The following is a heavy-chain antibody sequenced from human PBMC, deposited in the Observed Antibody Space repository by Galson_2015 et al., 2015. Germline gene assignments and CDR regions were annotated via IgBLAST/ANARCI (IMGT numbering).Heavy chain of an antibody. CDR2: IIPILGIA. Sequence: SVKVSCKASGGTFSSYTISWVRQAPGQGLEWMGRIIPILGIANYAQKFQGRVTMTEDTSTDTAYMELSSLRSEDTAVYYCATGGQLAPYGMDVWGQGTTVTVSS. V-gene: IGHV1-69*02. CDR3: ATGGQLAPYGMDV. CDR1: GGTFSSYT. D-gene: IGHD6-13*01. J-gene: IGHJ6*02.